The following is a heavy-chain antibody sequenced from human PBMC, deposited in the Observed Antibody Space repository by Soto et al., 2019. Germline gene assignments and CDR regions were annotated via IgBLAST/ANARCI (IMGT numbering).Heavy chain of an antibody. CDR1: GGSISSYY. D-gene: IGHD2-2*01. CDR2: IYYSGST. Sequence: PSETLSLTCTVSGGSISSYYCSWIRQPPGKGLEWIGYIYYSGSTNYNPSLKSRVTISVDTSKNQFSLKLSSVTAADTAVYYCAREGRYCSSTSCYRVGAFDIWGQGTMVTVSS. CDR3: AREGRYCSSTSCYRVGAFDI. J-gene: IGHJ3*02. V-gene: IGHV4-59*01.